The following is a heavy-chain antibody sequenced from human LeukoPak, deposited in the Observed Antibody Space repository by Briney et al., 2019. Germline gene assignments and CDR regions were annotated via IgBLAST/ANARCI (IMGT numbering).Heavy chain of an antibody. D-gene: IGHD3-10*01. CDR2: MNPNSGNT. J-gene: IGHJ5*02. CDR1: GYTFTSYD. V-gene: IGHV1-8*01. CDR3: ARDYYGSKSSSFDP. Sequence: GASVKVSCKASGYTFTSYDINWVRQATGQGLEWLGWMNPNSGNTGYAQNFQGRVTMTRDTSIDTAYMELTSLRYEDTAVYYCARDYYGSKSSSFDPWGQGTLVTVSS.